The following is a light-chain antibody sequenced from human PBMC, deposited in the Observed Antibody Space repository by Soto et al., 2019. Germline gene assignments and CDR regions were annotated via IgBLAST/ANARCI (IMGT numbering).Light chain of an antibody. CDR1: SSDVGGYNY. J-gene: IGLJ1*01. CDR2: EVS. V-gene: IGLV2-14*01. CDR3: SSYTSSSTLLYV. Sequence: QSVLTQPASVSGSPGQSITISCTGTSSDVGGYNYVSWYQQHPGKAPKLMIYEVSNRPSGVSNRFSGSKSGNTASLTISGLQAADEADYSCSSYTSSSTLLYVFGTGTKLTVL.